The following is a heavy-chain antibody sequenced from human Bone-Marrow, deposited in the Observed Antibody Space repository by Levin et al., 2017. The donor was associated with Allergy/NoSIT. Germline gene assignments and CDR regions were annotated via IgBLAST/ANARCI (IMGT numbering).Heavy chain of an antibody. Sequence: SCAASGFMFSKYHMVWVRQPPGKGLESITGISADGDRTYYLDSVKGRFTISRDNSKNTLFPQMNSLRAEDTAVYYCANLTTTDVHHWYCLDAWGQGTTVTVSS. CDR1: GFMFSKYH. CDR2: ISADGDRT. CDR3: ANLTTTDVHHWYCLDA. D-gene: IGHD4-17*01. J-gene: IGHJ6*02. V-gene: IGHV3-23*01.